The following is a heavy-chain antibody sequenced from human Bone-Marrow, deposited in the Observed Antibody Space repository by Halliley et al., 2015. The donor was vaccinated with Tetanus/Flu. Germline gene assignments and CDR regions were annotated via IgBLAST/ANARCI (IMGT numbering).Heavy chain of an antibody. D-gene: IGHD5-12*01. CDR3: ARRPVSWQRLSEYYFDL. CDR2: PDDTSP. V-gene: IGHV5-51*01. Sequence: PDDTSPRYTPSFEGQVTMSADRSPSTAYLQFNNLRASDTAIYYCARRPVSWQRLSEYYFDLWGQGTLVTVSS. J-gene: IGHJ4*02.